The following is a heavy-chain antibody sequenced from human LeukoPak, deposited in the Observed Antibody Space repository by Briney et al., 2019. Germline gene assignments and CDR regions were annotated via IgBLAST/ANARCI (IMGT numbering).Heavy chain of an antibody. V-gene: IGHV1-69*08. CDR3: TRVSLRGSQYNWFDP. D-gene: IGHD1-26*01. J-gene: IGHJ5*02. CDR1: GGTFRSHI. CDR2: ITPIIDSA. Sequence: GASVKVSCKTFGGTFRSHIFSWVRQAPGQGLEWMGKITPIIDSAKYSQKFRDRLTITGDSSTGTAYMELSSLTPEDTALYYCTRVSLRGSQYNWFDPWGQGTLVIVSS.